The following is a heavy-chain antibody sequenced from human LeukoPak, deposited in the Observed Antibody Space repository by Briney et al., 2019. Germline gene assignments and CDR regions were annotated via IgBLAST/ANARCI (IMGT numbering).Heavy chain of an antibody. V-gene: IGHV4-34*01. CDR2: INHSGST. CDR1: GGPFSGYY. Sequence: SETLSLTCAVYGGPFSGYYWSWIRQPPGKGLEWIGEINHSGSTNYNPSLKSRVTISVDTSKNQFSLKLSSVTAADTAVYYCARGQVVFGGSYYFDYWGQGTLVTVSS. D-gene: IGHD1-26*01. J-gene: IGHJ4*02. CDR3: ARGQVVFGGSYYFDY.